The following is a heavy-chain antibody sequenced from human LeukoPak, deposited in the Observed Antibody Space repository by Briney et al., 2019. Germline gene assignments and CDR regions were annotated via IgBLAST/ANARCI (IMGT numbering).Heavy chain of an antibody. J-gene: IGHJ4*02. D-gene: IGHD1-26*01. Sequence: GGSLRLSCAASGFTVNNYYMTWVRQAPGKGLECVSILYSGGMTYYADSVKGRFTISTDTSKNTVNLQMNSLRAEDTAIYYCARMFGGNYYGYYFDYWVQGSMLTVSS. CDR2: LYSGGMT. CDR1: GFTVNNYY. CDR3: ARMFGGNYYGYYFDY. V-gene: IGHV3-53*01.